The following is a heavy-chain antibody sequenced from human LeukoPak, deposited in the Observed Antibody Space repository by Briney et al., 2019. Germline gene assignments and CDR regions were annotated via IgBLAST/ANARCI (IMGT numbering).Heavy chain of an antibody. CDR1: GGSISSSSYY. J-gene: IGHJ3*02. CDR3: ARDRWLMGGAFDI. V-gene: IGHV4-39*07. Sequence: SETLSLTCTVSGGSISSSSYYWGWIRQPPGKGLEWIGSIYYSGSTYYNPSLKSRVTISVDTSKNQFSLKLSSVTAADTAVYYCARDRWLMGGAFDIWGQGTMVTVSS. D-gene: IGHD2-8*01. CDR2: IYYSGST.